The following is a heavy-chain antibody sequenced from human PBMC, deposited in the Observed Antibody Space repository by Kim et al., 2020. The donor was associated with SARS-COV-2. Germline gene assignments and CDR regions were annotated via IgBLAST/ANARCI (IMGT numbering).Heavy chain of an antibody. D-gene: IGHD4-17*01. CDR1: GFTFSSYA. CDR3: ARAGGLYSPLLPARDYGDYVGVLAFDI. J-gene: IGHJ3*02. CDR2: ISYDGSNK. Sequence: GGSLRLSCAASGFTFSSYAMHWVRQAPGKGLEWVAVISYDGSNKYYADSVKGRFTISRDNSKNTLYLQMNSLRAEDTAVYYCARAGGLYSPLLPARDYGDYVGVLAFDIWGQGTMVTVSS. V-gene: IGHV3-30-3*01.